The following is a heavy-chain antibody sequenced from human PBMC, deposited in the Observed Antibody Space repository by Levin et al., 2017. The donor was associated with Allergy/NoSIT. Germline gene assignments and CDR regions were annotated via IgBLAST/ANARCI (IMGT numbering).Heavy chain of an antibody. Sequence: LSLTCAASGFTFSSYWMSWVRQAPGKGLEWVANIKQDGSEKYYVDSVKGRFTISRDNAKNSLYLQMNSLRAEDTAVYYCAREGSENVDIVATYFDYWGQGTLVTVSS. CDR3: AREGSENVDIVATYFDY. D-gene: IGHD5-12*01. J-gene: IGHJ4*02. V-gene: IGHV3-7*01. CDR1: GFTFSSYW. CDR2: IKQDGSEK.